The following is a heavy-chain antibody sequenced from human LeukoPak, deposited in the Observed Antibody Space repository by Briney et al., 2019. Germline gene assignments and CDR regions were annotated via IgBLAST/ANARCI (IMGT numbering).Heavy chain of an antibody. J-gene: IGHJ3*02. CDR2: INPNSGGT. D-gene: IGHD6-19*01. Sequence: ASVKVSCKASGFTFSGYYMHWVRQAPGQGFEWMGWINPNSGGTNFAQKFQGRVTMTRDTSINKAYMELSRLRSDDTAVYYCARGLGGWYDAFDIWGQGTMVTVSS. V-gene: IGHV1-2*02. CDR1: GFTFSGYY. CDR3: ARGLGGWYDAFDI.